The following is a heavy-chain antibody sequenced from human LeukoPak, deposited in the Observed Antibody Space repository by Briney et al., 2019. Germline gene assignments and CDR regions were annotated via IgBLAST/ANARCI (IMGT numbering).Heavy chain of an antibody. CDR1: GFTFSSYS. CDR3: ARVDYYGSGSYYTYYYYYMDV. Sequence: GGSLRLSCAASGFTFSSYSMTWVRQAPGKGLEWVSIISSGSSAIFSADALKGRFTISRDDAKNSLYLQMNSLRAEDTAVYYCARVDYYGSGSYYTYYYYYMDVWGKGTTVTVSS. V-gene: IGHV3-21*01. J-gene: IGHJ6*03. D-gene: IGHD3-10*01. CDR2: ISSGSSAI.